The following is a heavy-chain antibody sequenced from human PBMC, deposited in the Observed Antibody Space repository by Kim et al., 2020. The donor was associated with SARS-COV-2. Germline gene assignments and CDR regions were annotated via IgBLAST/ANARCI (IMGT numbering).Heavy chain of an antibody. CDR2: ISSSGSST. Sequence: GGSLRLSCAASGFTFSSYEMNWVRQAPGKGLEWVSYISSSGSSTYYADSVKGRFTISRDNAKNSLYLQMNSLRAEDTAVYYCARDEVGTTHYYGMDVWGQGTTVSVSS. CDR3: ARDEVGTTHYYGMDV. V-gene: IGHV3-48*03. CDR1: GFTFSSYE. J-gene: IGHJ6*02. D-gene: IGHD5-12*01.